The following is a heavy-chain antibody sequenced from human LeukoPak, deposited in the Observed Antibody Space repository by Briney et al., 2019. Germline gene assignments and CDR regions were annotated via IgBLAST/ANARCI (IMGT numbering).Heavy chain of an antibody. CDR1: GHTFTNYY. D-gene: IGHD4-17*01. CDR3: TRCRYGDNAWFDP. Sequence: GASVKVSCKASGHTFTNYYIHWVRQAPGQGLEWMGWINPNSGGTNYARKFQGRVTMTRDTSISTAYMELARLRSDDTAVYFCTRCRYGDNAWFDPWGQGTLVTVSS. V-gene: IGHV1-2*02. CDR2: INPNSGGT. J-gene: IGHJ5*02.